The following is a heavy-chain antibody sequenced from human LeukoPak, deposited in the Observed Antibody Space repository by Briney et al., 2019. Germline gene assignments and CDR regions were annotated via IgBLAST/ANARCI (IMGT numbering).Heavy chain of an antibody. CDR2: LYYTGST. D-gene: IGHD5-24*01. J-gene: IGHJ4*02. Sequence: SETLSLTCTVSGGSISSYYWSWIRQSPGKGLEWIGYLYYTGSTNYNPSLRSRVIMSVDTSKNQFSLKLSSVTAADSAVYYCARVALNSSPDFWGQGTLVTVSS. V-gene: IGHV4-59*01. CDR3: ARVALNSSPDF. CDR1: GGSISSYY.